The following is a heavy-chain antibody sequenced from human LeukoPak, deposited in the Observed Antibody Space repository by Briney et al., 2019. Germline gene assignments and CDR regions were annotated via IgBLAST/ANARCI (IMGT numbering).Heavy chain of an antibody. D-gene: IGHD6-25*01. CDR3: ARGVVAASERDAFDI. Sequence: SETLSLTCAVYGGSFSGYYWSWIRQPPGKGLEWIGEINHSGSTNYNPSLKSRVTISVDTSKNQFSLKLSSVTAADTAVYYCARGVVAASERDAFDIWGQGTMVTVSS. V-gene: IGHV4-34*01. J-gene: IGHJ3*02. CDR1: GGSFSGYY. CDR2: INHSGST.